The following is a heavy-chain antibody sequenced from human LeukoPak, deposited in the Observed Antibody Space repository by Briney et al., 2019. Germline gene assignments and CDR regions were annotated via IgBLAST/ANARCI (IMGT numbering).Heavy chain of an antibody. Sequence: GGSLRLSCEASGFTFSSYWMNWVRQAPGKGLEWVANINQGGSETYYVDSVKGRFTISRDNAKNSLYLQMNSLRAEDTALYYCAKGINYGDYVLALYFDYWGQGTLVTASS. D-gene: IGHD4-17*01. CDR2: INQGGSET. CDR1: GFTFSSYW. CDR3: AKGINYGDYVLALYFDY. V-gene: IGHV3-7*03. J-gene: IGHJ4*02.